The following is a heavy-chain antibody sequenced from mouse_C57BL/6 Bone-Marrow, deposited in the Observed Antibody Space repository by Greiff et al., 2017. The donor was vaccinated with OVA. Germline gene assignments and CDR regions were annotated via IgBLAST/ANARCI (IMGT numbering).Heavy chain of an antibody. CDR1: GYTFTSYW. V-gene: IGHV1-18*01. J-gene: IGHJ4*01. Sequence: VQLQQPGAELVKPGASVKLSSKASGYTFTSYWMHWVKQSHGKSLEWIGDINPNNGGTIYNQKFKGKATLTVDKSSSTAYMELRSLTSEDTAVYYCARWHYGYAMDYWGQGTSVTVSS. D-gene: IGHD1-2*01. CDR3: ARWHYGYAMDY. CDR2: INPNNGGT.